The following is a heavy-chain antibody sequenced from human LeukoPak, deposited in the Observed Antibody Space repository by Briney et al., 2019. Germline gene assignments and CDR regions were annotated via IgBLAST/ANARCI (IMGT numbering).Heavy chain of an antibody. V-gene: IGHV4-38-2*02. D-gene: IGHD1-26*01. CDR2: IHHSGST. J-gene: IGHJ5*02. CDR1: GYSISSGYY. CDR3: ARGHSKWELLRMEWFDP. Sequence: PSETLSLTCTVSGYSISSGYYWGWIRQPPGKGLEWIGSIHHSGSTYYNPSLKSRVTISVDTSKNQFSLKLSSVTAADTAVYYCARGHSKWELLRMEWFDPWGQGTLVTVSS.